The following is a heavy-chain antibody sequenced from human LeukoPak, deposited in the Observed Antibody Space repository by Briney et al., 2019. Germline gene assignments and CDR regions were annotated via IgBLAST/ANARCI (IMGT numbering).Heavy chain of an antibody. CDR1: GFTFSSYW. CDR3: ARQVVRYYDSSGYYYFDY. J-gene: IGHJ4*02. V-gene: IGHV3-7*01. CDR2: IKQDGSEK. D-gene: IGHD3-22*01. Sequence: GGSLRLSCAASGFTFSSYWMSWVRQAPGKGLEWVANIKQDGSEKYYVDSVKGRFIISRDNAKNSLYLQMNSLRAEDTAVYYCARQVVRYYDSSGYYYFDYWGQGTLVTVSS.